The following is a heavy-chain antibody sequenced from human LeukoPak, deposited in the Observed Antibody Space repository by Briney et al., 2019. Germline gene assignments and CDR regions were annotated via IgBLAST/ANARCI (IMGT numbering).Heavy chain of an antibody. J-gene: IGHJ6*02. V-gene: IGHV1-69*13. CDR3: ARAKVGYCSSTSCYLDYYYYGMDV. CDR2: INPVFGTA. Sequence: GASVKVSCKASGDTFSSYVISWVRQAPGQGLEWMGGINPVFGTAHYAQKFQDRVTITADESTSTAHMELSSLRSEDTAVYYCARAKVGYCSSTSCYLDYYYYGMDVWGQGTTVTVSS. D-gene: IGHD2-2*01. CDR1: GDTFSSYV.